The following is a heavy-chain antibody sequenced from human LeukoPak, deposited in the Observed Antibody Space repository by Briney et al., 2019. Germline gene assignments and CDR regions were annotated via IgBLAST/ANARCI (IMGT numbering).Heavy chain of an antibody. CDR1: GFTFSSYA. Sequence: GSLRLPCAASGFTFSSYAMSWVRQAPGKGLEWVSVISNSGGSTDYADSVKGRFTISRDNAKNSLYLQMNSLRAEDTAVYYCAELGITMIGGVWGKGTTVTISS. J-gene: IGHJ6*04. V-gene: IGHV3-23*01. CDR2: ISNSGGST. CDR3: AELGITMIGGV. D-gene: IGHD3-10*02.